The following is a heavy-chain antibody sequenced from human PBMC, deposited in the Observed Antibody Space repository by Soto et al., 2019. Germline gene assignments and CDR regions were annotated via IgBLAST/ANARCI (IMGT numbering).Heavy chain of an antibody. Sequence: WASVKVSCKASGYTFTSYGISWVRQAPGQGLEWMGWISAYNGNTNYAQKLQGRVTMTTDTSTSTAYMELRSLRSDDTAVYYCARVIPTDYDYIWGSYFYDYWGQGTLVTVSS. J-gene: IGHJ4*02. CDR2: ISAYNGNT. V-gene: IGHV1-18*01. D-gene: IGHD3-16*01. CDR3: ARVIPTDYDYIWGSYFYDY. CDR1: GYTFTSYG.